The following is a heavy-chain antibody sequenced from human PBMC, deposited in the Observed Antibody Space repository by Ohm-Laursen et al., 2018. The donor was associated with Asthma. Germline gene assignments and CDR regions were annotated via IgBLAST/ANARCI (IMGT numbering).Heavy chain of an antibody. V-gene: IGHV3-30*18. Sequence: SLRLSCTASGFTFSSYGMHWVRQAPGKGLEWVAVISYHGYNEYYLDSVKGRFTISRDNSKNTLYLQMNSLRAEDTAVYYCAKRGGDGAFDIWGQGTMVTVSS. CDR3: AKRGGDGAFDI. J-gene: IGHJ3*02. CDR2: ISYHGYNE. D-gene: IGHD2-21*02. CDR1: GFTFSSYG.